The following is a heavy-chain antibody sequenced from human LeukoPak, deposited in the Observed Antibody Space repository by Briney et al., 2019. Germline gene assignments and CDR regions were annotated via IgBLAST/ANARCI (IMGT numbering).Heavy chain of an antibody. CDR1: GFTFSSYA. J-gene: IGHJ4*02. V-gene: IGHV3-23*01. CDR2: ISGSGGST. CDR3: AKYLLFWSGYNDY. D-gene: IGHD3-3*01. Sequence: PGGSLRLSCAASGFTFSSYAMSWVRQAPGKGLEWVSAISGSGGSTYYADSVKGRFTISRDNSRNTLYLQMNSLRAEDTAVYYCAKYLLFWSGYNDYWGQGTLVTVSS.